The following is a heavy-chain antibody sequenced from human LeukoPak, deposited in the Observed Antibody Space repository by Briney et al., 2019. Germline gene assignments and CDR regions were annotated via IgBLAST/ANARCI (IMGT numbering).Heavy chain of an antibody. J-gene: IGHJ4*02. CDR3: ATDPYGDSGTYYGDH. CDR2: IYSSGST. Sequence: PSETLSLTCTVSGGSISSTSFYWGWIRQPPGKGLEWLGSIYSSGSTYYNPSLKGRVTISLDTSKNQFSLKLSSVTAADTAVYYCATDPYGDSGTYYGDHWGQGTLVTVSS. D-gene: IGHD1-26*01. V-gene: IGHV4-39*01. CDR1: GGSISSTSFY.